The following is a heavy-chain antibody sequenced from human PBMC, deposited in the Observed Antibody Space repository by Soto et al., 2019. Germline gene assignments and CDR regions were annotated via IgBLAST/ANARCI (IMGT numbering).Heavy chain of an antibody. Sequence: MQMVESGGGSVQPGGSLRLSCAASGFPFSHDWMHWVRQTPGKGLVWVSRINPAGTITNYADSVEGRFTISRDNADSALFLQMNSLSAEDTAICYCTSDTFGLRDTWGQGTLVTVSS. CDR1: GFPFSHDW. J-gene: IGHJ5*02. D-gene: IGHD3-16*01. V-gene: IGHV3-74*01. CDR3: TSDTFGLRDT. CDR2: INPAGTIT.